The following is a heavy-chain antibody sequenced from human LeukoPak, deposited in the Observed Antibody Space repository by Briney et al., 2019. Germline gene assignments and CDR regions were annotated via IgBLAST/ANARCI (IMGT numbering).Heavy chain of an antibody. CDR3: ARSRIAAAGTVLVNWFDP. CDR2: INAGNGNT. D-gene: IGHD6-13*01. J-gene: IGHJ5*02. CDR1: GYTFTSYA. V-gene: IGHV1-3*01. Sequence: GASVKVSCKASGYTFTSYAMHWVRQAPGQRLEWMGWINAGNGNTKYSQKFQGRVTITRDTSASTAYMELSSLRSEDTAVYYCARSRIAAAGTVLVNWFDPWGQGTLVTVSS.